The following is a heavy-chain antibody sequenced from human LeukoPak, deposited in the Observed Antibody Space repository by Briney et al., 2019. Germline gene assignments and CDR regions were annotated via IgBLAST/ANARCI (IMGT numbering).Heavy chain of an antibody. CDR2: ISGSGGST. CDR3: ARDLRLSDFGGS. CDR1: GFTFSSYA. V-gene: IGHV3-23*01. D-gene: IGHD3-10*01. Sequence: GGSLRLSCAASGFTFSSYAMSWVRQAPGKGPEWVSAISGSGGSTYYADSVKGRFTISRDNSRSTLYLQMNSLRAEDTAVYYCARDLRLSDFGGSWGQGTLVTVSS. J-gene: IGHJ5*02.